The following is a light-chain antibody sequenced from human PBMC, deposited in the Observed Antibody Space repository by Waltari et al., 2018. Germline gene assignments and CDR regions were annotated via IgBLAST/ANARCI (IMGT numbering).Light chain of an antibody. J-gene: IGKJ1*01. CDR1: QTISRY. CDR2: AAS. V-gene: IGKV1-39*01. Sequence: QMPQPPSSLTVSVGARLTLHCWASQTISRYLNCYQQKPGKATNLLIYAASSLQSGVPSRFSGSGSGRDFTLIISRLQPEDFATYYCQESKSYTRTFGQGTKVEIK. CDR3: QESKSYTRT.